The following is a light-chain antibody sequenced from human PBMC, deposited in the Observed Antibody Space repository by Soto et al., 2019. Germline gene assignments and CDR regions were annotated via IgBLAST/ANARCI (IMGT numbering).Light chain of an antibody. V-gene: IGLV2-14*01. Sequence: QSVLTQPPSASGSPGQSITISCTGTSSDVGGYDHVSWYQLHPGKAPKLMVFEVSNRPSGVSYRFSGSKSGNTASLTISGLQAEDEADYFCSSYSITTAYLFGTGTKLTVL. CDR3: SSYSITTAYL. J-gene: IGLJ1*01. CDR2: EVS. CDR1: SSDVGGYDH.